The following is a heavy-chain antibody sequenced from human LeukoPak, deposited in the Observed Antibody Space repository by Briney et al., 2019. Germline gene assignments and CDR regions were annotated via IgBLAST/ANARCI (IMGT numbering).Heavy chain of an antibody. CDR2: INPSSGDT. Sequence: ASLKVSCKASGYTFTAAYNIHWLRQAPGQGPEFMGWINPSSGDTRYAQKFRGRVIVTRDTVISTAYMEMSSLTSDDTAVYYCARDPRGTYDYWGQGTLVTVSS. CDR3: ARDPRGTYDY. V-gene: IGHV1-2*02. D-gene: IGHD5-12*01. J-gene: IGHJ4*02. CDR1: GYTFTAAYN.